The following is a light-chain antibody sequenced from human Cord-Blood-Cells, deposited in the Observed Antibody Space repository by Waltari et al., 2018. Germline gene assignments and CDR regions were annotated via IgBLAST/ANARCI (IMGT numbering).Light chain of an antibody. J-gene: IGLJ1*01. CDR3: SSYTSSSDNYV. Sequence: QSALTQPASVSGSPGQSTTISCTGTSSDVGGYNYVSWYHQHPGKAPKPMIYDVSNRPSGVSNRFSGSKSGNTASLTISGLQAEDEADYYCSSYTSSSDNYVFGTGTKVTVL. V-gene: IGLV2-14*01. CDR2: DVS. CDR1: SSDVGGYNY.